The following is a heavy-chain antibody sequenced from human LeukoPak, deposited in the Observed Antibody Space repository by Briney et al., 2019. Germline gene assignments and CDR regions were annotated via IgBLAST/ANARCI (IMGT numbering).Heavy chain of an antibody. J-gene: IGHJ4*02. V-gene: IGHV1-69*04. CDR1: GGTFSSYA. CDR3: ARDVDDFWSGSRGKYFDY. Sequence: SVKVSCKASGGTFSSYAISWVQQAPGQGLEWMGRIIPILGIANYAQKFQGRVTITADKSTSTAYMELSSLRSEDTAVYYCARDVDDFWSGSRGKYFDYWGQGTLVTVSS. CDR2: IIPILGIA. D-gene: IGHD3-3*01.